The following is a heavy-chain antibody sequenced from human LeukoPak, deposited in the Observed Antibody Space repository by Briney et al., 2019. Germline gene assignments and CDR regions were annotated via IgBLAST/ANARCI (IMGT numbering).Heavy chain of an antibody. J-gene: IGHJ4*02. V-gene: IGHV3-7*01. CDR1: GFTFSSYA. D-gene: IGHD3-22*01. Sequence: GGSLRLSCAGSGFTFSSYAMSWVRQAPGKGLEWVANIKQDGSEKYYVDSVKGRFTISRDNAKNSLYLQMNSLRAEDTAVYYCASRYYYDSSGYYYWGQGTLVTVSS. CDR3: ASRYYYDSSGYYY. CDR2: IKQDGSEK.